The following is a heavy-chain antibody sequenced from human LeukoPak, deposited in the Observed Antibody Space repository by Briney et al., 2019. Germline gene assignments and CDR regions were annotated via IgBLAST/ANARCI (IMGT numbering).Heavy chain of an antibody. CDR2: IYYSGST. V-gene: IGHV4-59*01. D-gene: IGHD6-13*01. CDR1: GGSISSYY. CDR3: ASQSSSWFHFDY. Sequence: TSETLSLTCTVSGGSISSYYWSWIRQPPGKGLEWIGYIYYSGSTNHNPSLKSRVTISVDASKNQFSLKLSSVTAADTAVYYCASQSSSWFHFDYWGQGTLVTVSS. J-gene: IGHJ4*02.